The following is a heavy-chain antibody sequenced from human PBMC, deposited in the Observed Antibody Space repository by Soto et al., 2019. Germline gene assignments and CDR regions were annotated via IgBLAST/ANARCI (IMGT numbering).Heavy chain of an antibody. V-gene: IGHV4-59*08. D-gene: IGHD3-10*01. CDR3: ARRAPDYYGSGSYYSYYYMDV. Sequence: SETLSLTCTVSGGSISSYYWSWIRQPPGKGLEWIGYIYYSGSTNYNPSLKSRVTISVDTSKNQFSLKLSSVTAADTAVYYCARRAPDYYGSGSYYSYYYMDVWGKGTTVTVSS. CDR2: IYYSGST. J-gene: IGHJ6*03. CDR1: GGSISSYY.